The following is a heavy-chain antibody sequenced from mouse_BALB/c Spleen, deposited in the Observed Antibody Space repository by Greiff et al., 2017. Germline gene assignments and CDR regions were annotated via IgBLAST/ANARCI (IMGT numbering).Heavy chain of an antibody. CDR1: GFTFNTYA. J-gene: IGHJ2*01. CDR2: IRSKSNNYAT. V-gene: IGHV10-1*02. CDR3: VRHGRVTGGYYFDY. Sequence: EVQLVESGGGLVQPKGSLKLSCAASGFTFNTYAMNWVRQAPGKGLEWVARIRSKSNNYATYYADSVKDRFTISRDDSQSMLYLQMNNLKTEDTAMYYCVRHGRVTGGYYFDYWGQGTTLTVSS. D-gene: IGHD4-1*01.